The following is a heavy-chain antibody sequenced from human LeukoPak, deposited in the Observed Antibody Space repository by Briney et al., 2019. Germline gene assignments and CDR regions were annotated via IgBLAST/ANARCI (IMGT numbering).Heavy chain of an antibody. J-gene: IGHJ4*02. V-gene: IGHV4-4*07. D-gene: IGHD3-10*01. CDR3: ARAPYYGSGSYSFDY. CDR2: IYTSGST. Sequence: SETLSLTCTVSGGSISSYYWSWIRQPAGKGLEWIGRIYTSGSTNYNPSLKSRVTMSVDTSKNQFSLKLSSVTAADTAVCYCARAPYYGSGSYSFDYWGQGTLVTVSS. CDR1: GGSISSYY.